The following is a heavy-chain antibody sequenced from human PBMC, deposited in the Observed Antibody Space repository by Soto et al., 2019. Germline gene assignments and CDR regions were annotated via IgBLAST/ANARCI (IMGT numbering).Heavy chain of an antibody. CDR1: GGSISSYY. CDR2: IYYSGST. J-gene: IGHJ5*02. V-gene: IGHV4-59*08. CDR3: ARLSPIGYCSSTSCHGFDT. Sequence: SETLSLTCTVSGGSISSYYWSWIRQPPGKGLEWIGYIYYSGSTNYNPSLKSRVTISVDTSKNQFSLKLSSVTAADTAVYYCARLSPIGYCSSTSCHGFDTWCQGNLVTVSS. D-gene: IGHD2-2*01.